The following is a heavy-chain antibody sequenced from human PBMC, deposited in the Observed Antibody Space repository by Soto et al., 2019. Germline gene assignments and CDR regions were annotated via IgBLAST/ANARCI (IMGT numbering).Heavy chain of an antibody. J-gene: IGHJ6*02. CDR1: GYTFTSYG. Sequence: ASVKVSCKASGYTFTSYGISWVRQAPGQVLEWMGWISAYNGNTNYAQKLQGRVTMTTDTSTSTAYMELRSLRSDDTAVYYCARDGLYCSSTSCQSPDYYGMDVWGQGTTVTVSS. CDR3: ARDGLYCSSTSCQSPDYYGMDV. D-gene: IGHD2-2*01. CDR2: ISAYNGNT. V-gene: IGHV1-18*01.